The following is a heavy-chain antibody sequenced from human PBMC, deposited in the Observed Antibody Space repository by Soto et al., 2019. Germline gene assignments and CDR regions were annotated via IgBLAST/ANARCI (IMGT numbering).Heavy chain of an antibody. CDR3: ATERPGTSSMDL. D-gene: IGHD1-1*01. CDR1: GYTFTSYD. Sequence: QVQLVQSGAEVKKPGASVKVSCKASGYTFTSYDINWVRQATGQGLEWMGWMNPNSGNTGYAQKFQGRATMTRNTSITPAYMALSSLRSVDTAVYYCATERPGTSSMDLWGQGTTVTVSS. J-gene: IGHJ6*02. V-gene: IGHV1-8*01. CDR2: MNPNSGNT.